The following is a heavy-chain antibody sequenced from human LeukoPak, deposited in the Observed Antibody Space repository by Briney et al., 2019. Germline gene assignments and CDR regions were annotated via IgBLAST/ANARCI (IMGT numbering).Heavy chain of an antibody. J-gene: IGHJ4*02. CDR1: GFTLSSYG. D-gene: IGHD3-3*01. Sequence: GGSLRLSCAASGFTLSSYGMHWVRQAPGKGLEWVAFIRYDGSNKYYADSVKGRFTISRDNSKNTLYLQMNSLRAEDTAVYYCAKDRPYDFWSGYSAGYDYWGQGTLVTVSS. V-gene: IGHV3-30*02. CDR3: AKDRPYDFWSGYSAGYDY. CDR2: IRYDGSNK.